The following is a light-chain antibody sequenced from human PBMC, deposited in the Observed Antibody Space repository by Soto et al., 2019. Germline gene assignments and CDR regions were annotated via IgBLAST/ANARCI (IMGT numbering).Light chain of an antibody. CDR1: REVSSN. CDR3: HQYHMWPSWT. V-gene: IGKV3-15*01. CDR2: GAS. Sequence: DIVMTQSPATLSVSPGETASLSCRANREVSSNVVRYQHKSGQSPRVLVYGASIRATGVPDRFSGSGSGTEFVLTISGLQADDLAVYYCHQYHMWPSWTFGQGTKVEMK. J-gene: IGKJ1*01.